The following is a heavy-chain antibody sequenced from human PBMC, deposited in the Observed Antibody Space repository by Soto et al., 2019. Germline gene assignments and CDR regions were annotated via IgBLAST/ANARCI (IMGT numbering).Heavy chain of an antibody. CDR2: INHSGST. V-gene: IGHV4-39*07. D-gene: IGHD3-22*01. J-gene: IGHJ4*02. CDR1: GGSISSGDYY. Sequence: SETLSLTCTVSGGSISSGDYYWSWIRQPPGKGLEWIGEINHSGSTNYNPSLKSRVTISVDTSKNQFSLKLSSVTAADTAVYYCARGDTYYDSSGYPNLFDYWGQGTLVTVSS. CDR3: ARGDTYYDSSGYPNLFDY.